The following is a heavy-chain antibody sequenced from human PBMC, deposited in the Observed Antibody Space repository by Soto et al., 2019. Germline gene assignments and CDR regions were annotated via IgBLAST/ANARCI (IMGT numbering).Heavy chain of an antibody. J-gene: IGHJ4*02. CDR2: IYYSGST. V-gene: IGHV4-59*12. D-gene: IGHD3-9*01. Sequence: PSETLSLTCTVSGGSISSYYWSWIRQPPGKGLEWIGYIYYSGSTNYNPSLKSRVTLSLDESKNEFSLNVNSVSAADTAMYYCARSVILSGGSYKGLIRLHYFDTWGPGTLVTVSS. CDR3: ARSVILSGGSYKGLIRLHYFDT. CDR1: GGSISSYY.